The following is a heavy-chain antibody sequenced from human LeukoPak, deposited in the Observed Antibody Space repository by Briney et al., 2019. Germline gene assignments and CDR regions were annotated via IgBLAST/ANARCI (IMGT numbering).Heavy chain of an antibody. J-gene: IGHJ4*02. CDR2: IGGSGNTT. CDR1: GLTFSSYA. D-gene: IGHD1-14*01. V-gene: IGHV3-23*01. Sequence: GGSLRLSCVASGLTFSSYAMNWVRQAPGKGLEWVSVIGGSGNTTYYADSVKGRFTISRDNSKNTLYLQMHSLRAEDTAIYYCATATRTLYFWGQGTPVTVSS. CDR3: ATATRTLYF.